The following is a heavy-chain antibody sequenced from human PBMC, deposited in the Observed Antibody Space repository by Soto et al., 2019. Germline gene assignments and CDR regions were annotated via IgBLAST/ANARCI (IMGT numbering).Heavy chain of an antibody. D-gene: IGHD4-17*01. V-gene: IGHV4-31*08. CDR1: GGSISSGGYY. J-gene: IGHJ6*03. Sequence: PSETLSLTCTVSGGSISSGGYYWSWIRQHPGKGLEWIGYIYYSGSTYYNPSLKSRVTISVDTSKNQFSLKLSSVTAADTAVYYCVTVTTSHHYYYMVVWGKGTTVTVSS. CDR2: IYYSGST. CDR3: VTVTTSHHYYYMVV.